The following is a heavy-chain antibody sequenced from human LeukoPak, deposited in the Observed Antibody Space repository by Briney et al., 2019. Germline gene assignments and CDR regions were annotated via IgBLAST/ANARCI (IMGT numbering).Heavy chain of an antibody. Sequence: ASVKVSCKASGYTFNGYYLHWVRQAPGQGLEWKGWINPNSGGTNYAQKFQGRVTMTRDTSISTAYMELSRLRSDDTAVYYCARWMTTVITPDYWGQGTLVTVSS. CDR3: ARWMTTVITPDY. CDR2: INPNSGGT. V-gene: IGHV1-2*02. CDR1: GYTFNGYY. J-gene: IGHJ4*02. D-gene: IGHD4-11*01.